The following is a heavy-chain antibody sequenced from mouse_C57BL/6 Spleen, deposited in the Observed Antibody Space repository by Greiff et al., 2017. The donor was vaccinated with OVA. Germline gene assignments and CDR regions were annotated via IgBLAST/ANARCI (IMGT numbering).Heavy chain of an antibody. J-gene: IGHJ3*01. CDR3: TTGPFPY. D-gene: IGHD4-1*01. CDR1: GYTFTDYE. V-gene: IGHV1-15*01. Sequence: VQLQESGAELVRPGASVTLSCKASGYTFTDYEMHWVKQTPVHGLEWIGAIDPETGGTAYNQKFKGKAILTADKSSSTAYMELRSLTSEDSAVYYCTTGPFPYWGQGTLVTVSA. CDR2: IDPETGGT.